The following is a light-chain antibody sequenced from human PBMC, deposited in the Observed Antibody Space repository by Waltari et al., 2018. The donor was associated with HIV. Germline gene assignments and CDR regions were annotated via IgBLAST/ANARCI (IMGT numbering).Light chain of an antibody. J-gene: IGKJ4*01. CDR2: DAS. Sequence: DIQLTQSPSSLSASVGDSVTITCQASQDISDFLNWYQQKPGKAPKLLIYDASNLETGVPSTFSGSGSGTDFTFTISSLQPEDIATYYCQQYDNLPLTFGGGTKVEIK. V-gene: IGKV1-33*01. CDR1: QDISDF. CDR3: QQYDNLPLT.